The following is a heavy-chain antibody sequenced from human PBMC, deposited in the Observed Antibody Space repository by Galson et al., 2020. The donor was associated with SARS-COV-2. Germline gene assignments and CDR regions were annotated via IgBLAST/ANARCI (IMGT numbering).Heavy chain of an antibody. CDR1: GGSFSGYY. CDR3: ARGGDFYDFWSGYLNYYYMDV. J-gene: IGHJ6*03. CDR2: INHSGST. D-gene: IGHD3-3*01. V-gene: IGHV4-34*01. Sequence: SATLSLTCAVYGGSFSGYYWSWIRQPPGKGLEWIGEINHSGSTNYNPSLKSRVTISVDTSKNQFSLKLSSVTAADTAVYYCARGGDFYDFWSGYLNYYYMDVWGKGTTVTVSS.